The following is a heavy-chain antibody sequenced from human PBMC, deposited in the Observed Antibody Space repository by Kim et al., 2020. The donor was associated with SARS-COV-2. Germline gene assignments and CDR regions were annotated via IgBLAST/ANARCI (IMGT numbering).Heavy chain of an antibody. J-gene: IGHJ4*02. V-gene: IGHV1-3*01. Sequence: KGNARDVQKFQGRVTITRDTSASTAYMELSSLRSEDTAVYYCAREARLAYWGQGTLVTVSS. CDR3: AREARLAY. CDR2: KGNA. D-gene: IGHD3-3*02.